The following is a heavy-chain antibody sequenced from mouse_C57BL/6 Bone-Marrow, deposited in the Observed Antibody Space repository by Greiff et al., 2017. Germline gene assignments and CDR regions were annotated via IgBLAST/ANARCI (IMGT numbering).Heavy chain of an antibody. CDR2: IYPGIGST. CDR1: GYTFTSYW. D-gene: IGHD1-1*01. J-gene: IGHJ2*01. Sequence: QVQLQQPGAELVKPGASVKMSCKASGYTFTSYWITWVKQRPGQGLEWIGDIYPGIGSTNYNEKFKSKATLTVDTSSSTAYMQLSSLTSEDSAVYYCARTITTVVAKGPYYFDYWGQGTTLTVSS. V-gene: IGHV1-55*01. CDR3: ARTITTVVAKGPYYFDY.